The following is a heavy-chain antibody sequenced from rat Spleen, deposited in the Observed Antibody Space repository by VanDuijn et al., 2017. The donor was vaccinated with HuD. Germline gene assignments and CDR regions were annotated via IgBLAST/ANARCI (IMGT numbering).Heavy chain of an antibody. Sequence: QVQLKESGPGLVKPSLTLSLTCTVSGFSLSNYGVFWVRQPPGKGLEWMGGIWGNGNANYNSVLKSRLSISRDTSKSQVFLKMNNRQTEDTAMYFGARSDYASPDYFDYWGQGVMVTVSS. CDR3: ARSDYASPDYFDY. CDR2: IWGNGNA. J-gene: IGHJ2*01. D-gene: IGHD1-12*01. V-gene: IGHV2S61*01. CDR1: GFSLSNYG.